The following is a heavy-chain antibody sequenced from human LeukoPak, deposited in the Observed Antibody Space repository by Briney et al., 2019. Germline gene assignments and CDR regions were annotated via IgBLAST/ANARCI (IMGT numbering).Heavy chain of an antibody. J-gene: IGHJ6*03. Sequence: SETLSLTCTVSGGSISSSSYYWSWIRQPPGKGLEWIGEINHSGSTNYNPSLKSRVTISVDTSKNQFSLKLSSVTAADTAVYYCARLFPSRRVVPAAKLYYYMDVWGKGTTVTISS. CDR2: INHSGST. CDR1: GGSISSSSYY. CDR3: ARLFPSRRVVPAAKLYYYMDV. D-gene: IGHD2-2*01. V-gene: IGHV4-39*07.